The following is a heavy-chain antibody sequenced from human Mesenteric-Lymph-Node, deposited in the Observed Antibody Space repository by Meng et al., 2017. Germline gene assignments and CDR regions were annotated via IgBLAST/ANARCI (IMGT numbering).Heavy chain of an antibody. V-gene: IGHV4-59*01. Sequence: GSLRLSCTVSGGSISSYYWSWIRQPPGKGLEWIGYIYYSGSTNYNPSLKSRVTISVDTSKNQFSLKLSSVTAADTAVYYCARDRAAGYYDSSGYYRPRTDAFDIWGQGTMVTVSS. CDR1: GGSISSYY. D-gene: IGHD3-22*01. CDR2: IYYSGST. CDR3: ARDRAAGYYDSSGYYRPRTDAFDI. J-gene: IGHJ3*02.